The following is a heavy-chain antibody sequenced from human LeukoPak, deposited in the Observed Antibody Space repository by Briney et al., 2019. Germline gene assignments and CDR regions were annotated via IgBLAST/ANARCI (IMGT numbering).Heavy chain of an antibody. D-gene: IGHD3-22*01. CDR1: GGSFSGYY. J-gene: IGHJ5*02. CDR3: AREFITMIVVVISNWFDP. Sequence: SETLSLTCAVYGGSFSGYYWSWIRQPPGKGLEWIGEINHSGSTNYNPSLKSRVTISVDTSKNQFSLKLSSVTAADTAVYYCAREFITMIVVVISNWFDPWGQGTLVTVSS. CDR2: INHSGST. V-gene: IGHV4-34*01.